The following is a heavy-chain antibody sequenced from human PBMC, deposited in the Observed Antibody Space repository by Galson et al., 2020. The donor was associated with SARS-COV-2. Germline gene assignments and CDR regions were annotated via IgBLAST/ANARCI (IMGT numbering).Heavy chain of an antibody. D-gene: IGHD7-27*01. J-gene: IGHJ3*02. Sequence: ASETSLTCTVSGGSISPYYWSWIRQPPGKGLEWIGYIYYSGNTNYNPSLKSRLTISIDRSKNQFSLKLSSGTDADTAVYYCARFWGGFDIWGQGTMVSVSS. CDR1: GGSISPYY. V-gene: IGHV4-59*08. CDR2: IYYSGNT. CDR3: ARFWGGFDI.